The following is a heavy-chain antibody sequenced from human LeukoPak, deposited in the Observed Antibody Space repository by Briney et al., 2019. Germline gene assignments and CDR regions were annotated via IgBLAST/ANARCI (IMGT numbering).Heavy chain of an antibody. CDR1: GFTLSGYW. D-gene: IGHD3-22*01. CDR3: ARAPSEIGGYYPEYFRH. V-gene: IGHV3-74*01. Sequence: GGSLRLSCAASGFTLSGYWMHWVRQAPGKGLVWVSRIKSDGGTNYADSVKGRFTISRDNAKNTVSLKMNSLRAEDTGVYYCARAPSEIGGYYPEYFRHWGQGTLVIVSS. CDR2: IKSDGGT. J-gene: IGHJ1*01.